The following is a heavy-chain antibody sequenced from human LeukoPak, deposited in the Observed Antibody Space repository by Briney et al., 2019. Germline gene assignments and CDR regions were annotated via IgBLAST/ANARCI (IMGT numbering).Heavy chain of an antibody. CDR3: ARGPLAHYFDY. CDR2: INHSGTT. D-gene: IGHD1-1*01. CDR1: GGSFSGYY. V-gene: IGHV4-34*01. Sequence: SETLSLTCAVYGGSFSGYYWSWIRQPPGKGREWIGEINHSGTTNYNPALKSRATISVDTSKSQFSLKLSSATAADTAVYYCARGPLAHYFDYWGQGTLVTVSS. J-gene: IGHJ4*02.